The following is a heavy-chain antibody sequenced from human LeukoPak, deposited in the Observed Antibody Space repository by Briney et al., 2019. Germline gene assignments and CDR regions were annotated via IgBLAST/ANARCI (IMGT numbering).Heavy chain of an antibody. CDR2: INPNSGGT. CDR3: ARDGYTYGDNWFDP. D-gene: IGHD5-18*01. J-gene: IGHJ5*02. Sequence: ASVKVSCKASGYTFTGYYMHWVRQAPGQGLEWMGWINPNSGGTSYAQKFQGRVTMTRDTSISTAYMALTRLTSDDTAVYYCARDGYTYGDNWFDPWGQGTLVTVSS. CDR1: GYTFTGYY. V-gene: IGHV1-2*02.